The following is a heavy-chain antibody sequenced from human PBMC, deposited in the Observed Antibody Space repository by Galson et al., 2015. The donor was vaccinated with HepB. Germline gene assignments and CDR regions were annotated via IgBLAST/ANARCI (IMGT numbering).Heavy chain of an antibody. J-gene: IGHJ4*02. CDR3: ARHGGVVRGVIPFDY. Sequence: QSGASPKKPRESPTISMQGSGYSIPRYRIGWVRQMPGKGLVRKGINYPGDSDTRYSPSFQGQVPISADKAISTAYLQWSSLKASDTAMYCCARHGGVVRGVIPFDYWGQGTLVTVSS. D-gene: IGHD3-10*01. CDR1: GYSIPRYR. V-gene: IGHV5-51*01. CDR2: NYPGDSDT.